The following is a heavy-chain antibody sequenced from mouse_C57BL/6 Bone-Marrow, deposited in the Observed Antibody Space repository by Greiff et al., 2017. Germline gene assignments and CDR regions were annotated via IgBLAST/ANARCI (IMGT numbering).Heavy chain of an antibody. J-gene: IGHJ4*01. CDR3: ATTMITTRVYYAMDY. CDR2: IRNKANGYTT. Sequence: EVQGVESGGGLVQPGGSLSLSCAASGFTFTDYYMSWVRQPPGKALEWLGFIRNKANGYTTEYSASVKGRFTISRDNSQSILYLQMNALRAEDSATYYCATTMITTRVYYAMDYWGQGTSVTVSS. V-gene: IGHV7-3*01. D-gene: IGHD2-4*01. CDR1: GFTFTDYY.